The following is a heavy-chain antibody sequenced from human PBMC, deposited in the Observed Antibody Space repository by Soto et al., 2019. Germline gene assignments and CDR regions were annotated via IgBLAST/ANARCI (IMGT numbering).Heavy chain of an antibody. CDR3: AKAPTEDLYYYYYMDV. J-gene: IGHJ6*03. CDR2: ISGSGGST. CDR1: GFTFSSYA. D-gene: IGHD4-17*01. Sequence: GGSLRLSCAASGFTFSSYAMSWVRQAPGKGLEWVSAISGSGGSTYYADSVKGRFTISRDNSKNTLYLQMNSLRAEDTAVYYCAKAPTEDLYYYYYMDVWGKGTTVTVSS. V-gene: IGHV3-23*01.